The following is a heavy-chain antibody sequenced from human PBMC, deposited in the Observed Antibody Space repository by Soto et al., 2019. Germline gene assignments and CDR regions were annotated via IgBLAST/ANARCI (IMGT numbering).Heavy chain of an antibody. CDR1: RFTFSSYA. CDR3: AKTCRDCSDYSPWS. CDR2: ISTSGAIT. J-gene: IGHJ4*02. Sequence: VQLLESGGGLDQPGGSLRLSCTASRFTFSSYALSWVRQAPGKGLEWVSAISTSGAITYYAESVRGRFTISRDDSKNTLSLQMNSIRAEDTAVYYCAKTCRDCSDYSPWSWGQGTLVTVSS. D-gene: IGHD3-22*01. V-gene: IGHV3-23*01.